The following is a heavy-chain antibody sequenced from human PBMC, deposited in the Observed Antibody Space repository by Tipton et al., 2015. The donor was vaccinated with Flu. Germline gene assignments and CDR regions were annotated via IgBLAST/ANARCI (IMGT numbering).Heavy chain of an antibody. CDR2: IIPIFGTA. V-gene: IGHV1-69*06. J-gene: IGHJ6*03. CDR3: ARSPTGVVIGIYYYYYYMDV. D-gene: IGHD3-3*01. CDR1: GGTFSSYA. Sequence: QLVQSGAEVKKPGSSVKVSCKASGGTFSSYAISWVRQAPGQGLEWMGGIIPIFGTANYAQKFQGRVTITADKSTSTAYMELSSLRSEDTAVYYCARSPTGVVIGIYYYYYYMDVWGKGTTVTVSS.